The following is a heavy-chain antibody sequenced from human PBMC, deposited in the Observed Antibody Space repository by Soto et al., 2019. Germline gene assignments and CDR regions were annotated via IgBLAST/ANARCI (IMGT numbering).Heavy chain of an antibody. D-gene: IGHD6-25*01. CDR2: ISAYKGNT. J-gene: IGHJ4*02. CDR3: ASRSGRLPYYFDY. CDR1: GYTFTNYG. V-gene: IGHV1-18*01. Sequence: ASVKVSCKASGYTFTNYGISWVRQAPGQGLEWMGWISAYKGNTNYAQKFQGRVTMTTDTSTSTAYMELRSLRSDDTAVYYCASRSGRLPYYFDYXGQGTLVTVYS.